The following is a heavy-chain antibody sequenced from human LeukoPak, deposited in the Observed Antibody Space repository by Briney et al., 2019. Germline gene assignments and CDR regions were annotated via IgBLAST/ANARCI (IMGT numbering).Heavy chain of an antibody. D-gene: IGHD5-18*01. CDR1: GFTFSSYA. CDR2: ISGSGGST. J-gene: IGHJ4*02. CDR3: AKDWVGYSYGFDY. V-gene: IGHV3-23*01. Sequence: GGSLRLSCAASGFTFSSYAMSWVRRAPGKGLEWVSAISGSGGSTYYADSVKGRFTISRDNSKNTLYLQMNSLRAEDTAVYYCAKDWVGYSYGFDYWGQGTLVTVSS.